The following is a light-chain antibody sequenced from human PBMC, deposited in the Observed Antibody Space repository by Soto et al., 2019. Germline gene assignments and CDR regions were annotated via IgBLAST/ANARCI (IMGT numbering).Light chain of an antibody. CDR2: GAS. J-gene: IGKJ2*01. CDR1: QSVISSY. V-gene: IGKV3-20*01. CDR3: QQYHSSPPTVT. Sequence: EIVLTQSPGTLSLSPGERASLSCRASQSVISSYLAWYQQKPGQAPRLLIYGASNRATGIPDRFSGSGSGTDFTLTISRLEPEDFAMYFCQQYHSSPPTVTFGQGTKLEI.